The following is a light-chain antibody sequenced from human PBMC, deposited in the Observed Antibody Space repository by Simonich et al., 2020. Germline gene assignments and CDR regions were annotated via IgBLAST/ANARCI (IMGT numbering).Light chain of an antibody. CDR2: EGS. J-gene: IGLJ3*02. CDR3: CSYAGSSTWV. CDR1: SSDVGRYNL. V-gene: IGLV2-23*01. Sequence: QSALTQPASVSGSPGQSITISCTGTSSDVGRYNLVSWYQQHPGKAPKLMIYEGSNRPSGVSNRFSCSKSGNTASLTISGLQAEDEADYYCCSYAGSSTWVFGGGTKLTVL.